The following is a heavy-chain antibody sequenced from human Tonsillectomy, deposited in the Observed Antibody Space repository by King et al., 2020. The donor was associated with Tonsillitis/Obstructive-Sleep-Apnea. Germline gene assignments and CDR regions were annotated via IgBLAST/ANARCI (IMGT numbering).Heavy chain of an antibody. CDR3: ARDGPAAVWSSYYFDY. CDR2: ISWNGGSR. V-gene: IGHV3-20*04. D-gene: IGHD3-3*01. Sequence: VQLVESGGGVVRPGGSLRLSCAASGFTFDDYGMTWVRQAPGKGLEWVSGISWNGGSRGYADSVKGRFTISRDNAKNSLYLQMNSLRAEDTALYYCARDGPAAVWSSYYFDYWGQGTLVTVSS. J-gene: IGHJ4*02. CDR1: GFTFDDYG.